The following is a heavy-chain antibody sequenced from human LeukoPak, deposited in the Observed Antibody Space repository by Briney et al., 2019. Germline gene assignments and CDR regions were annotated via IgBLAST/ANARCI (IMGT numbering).Heavy chain of an antibody. J-gene: IGHJ4*02. CDR3: AKLGAGDYPYFFDS. V-gene: IGHV3-23*01. D-gene: IGHD4-17*01. CDR2: ISGSGANT. Sequence: GGSLRLSCAASGFTVSSNYMNWVRQAPGKGLEWVSAISGSGANTYYADSVQGRFTVSRDNSKNTLYLQMNSLRAEGTAVYYCAKLGAGDYPYFFDSWGQGTLVTVSS. CDR1: GFTVSSNY.